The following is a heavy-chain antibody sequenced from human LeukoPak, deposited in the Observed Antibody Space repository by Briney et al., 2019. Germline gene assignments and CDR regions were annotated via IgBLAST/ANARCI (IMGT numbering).Heavy chain of an antibody. CDR1: GGSVSSGSYY. V-gene: IGHV4-61*01. CDR3: ARDRYYGGNPDY. Sequence: SETLSLTCTASGGSVSSGSYYWSWIRQPPGKGLEWIGYIYYSGSTNYSPSLKSRVTISVDTSKNQFSLKLSSVTAADTAVYYCARDRYYGGNPDYWGQGTLVTVSS. J-gene: IGHJ4*02. CDR2: IYYSGST. D-gene: IGHD4-23*01.